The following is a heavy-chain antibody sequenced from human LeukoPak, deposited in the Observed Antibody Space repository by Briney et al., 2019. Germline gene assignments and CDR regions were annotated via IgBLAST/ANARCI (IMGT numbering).Heavy chain of an antibody. V-gene: IGHV3-53*01. Sequence: AGGSLRLSCAASGFTVSSNYMSWVRQAPGKGLEWVSVIYSGGSTYYADSVKGRFTISRDNSKNTLYLQMNSLRAEDTAVYYCARAWEDSNYDILTGYTSSYYYYMDVWGKGTTVTISS. D-gene: IGHD3-9*01. CDR3: ARAWEDSNYDILTGYTSSYYYYMDV. CDR2: IYSGGST. J-gene: IGHJ6*03. CDR1: GFTVSSNY.